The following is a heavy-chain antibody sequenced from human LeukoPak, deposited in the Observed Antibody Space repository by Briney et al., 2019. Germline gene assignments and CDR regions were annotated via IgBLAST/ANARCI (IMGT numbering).Heavy chain of an antibody. J-gene: IGHJ5*02. V-gene: IGHV4-61*02. D-gene: IGHD3-22*01. Sequence: SETLSLTCTVSGDSISSGNYYWSWIRQPAGKGLEWIGRIYTSGSTNYNPSLKSRVTISVDTSKNQFSLKLSSVTAADTAVYYCARHYDSSGSLGAWGQGTLVTVSS. CDR1: GDSISSGNYY. CDR3: ARHYDSSGSLGA. CDR2: IYTSGST.